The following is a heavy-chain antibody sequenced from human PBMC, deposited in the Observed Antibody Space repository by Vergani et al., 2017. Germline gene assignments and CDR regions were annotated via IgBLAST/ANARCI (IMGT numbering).Heavy chain of an antibody. CDR2: IYTSGNT. V-gene: IGHV4-61*02. Sequence: QVQLQESCPGLVKPSQTLSLTCTVSGGSISSGSYYWSWIRQPAGKGLEWIGRIYTSGNTNYNPSLKRRVTMSVDTSKYQFSLKLSSVTAADTAVYYCAREPIPAARAACDIWGQGTMVTVSS. CDR3: AREPIPAARAACDI. CDR1: GGSISSGSYY. D-gene: IGHD2-2*01. J-gene: IGHJ3*02.